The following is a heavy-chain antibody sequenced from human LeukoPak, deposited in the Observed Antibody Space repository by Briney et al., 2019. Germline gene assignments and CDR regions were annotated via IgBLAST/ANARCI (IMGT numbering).Heavy chain of an antibody. D-gene: IGHD6-19*01. V-gene: IGHV1-46*01. CDR3: ARHHGGYSSGSWFDP. CDR1: GYTFTSYY. Sequence: ASVKVSCKASGYTFTSYYMHWVRQAPGQGLEWMGIINLSGGSTSYAQKFQGRVTMTRDTSTSTVYMELSSLRPEDTAVYYCARHHGGYSSGSWFDPWGQGTLVTVSS. CDR2: INLSGGST. J-gene: IGHJ5*02.